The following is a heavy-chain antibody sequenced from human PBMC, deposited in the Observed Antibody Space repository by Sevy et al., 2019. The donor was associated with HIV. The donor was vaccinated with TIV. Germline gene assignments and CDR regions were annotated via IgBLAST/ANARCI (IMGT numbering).Heavy chain of an antibody. CDR2: TRNKANSYTT. CDR1: GFTFSDHY. CDR3: AREYSSGWYDAFDI. V-gene: IGHV3-72*01. J-gene: IGHJ3*02. D-gene: IGHD6-19*01. Sequence: GGSLRLSCAASGFTFSDHYMDWVRQAPGKGLEWVGRTRNKANSYTTEYAASVKGRFTISRDDSKNSLYLQMNSLKTEETAVYYCAREYSSGWYDAFDIWGQGTMVTVSS.